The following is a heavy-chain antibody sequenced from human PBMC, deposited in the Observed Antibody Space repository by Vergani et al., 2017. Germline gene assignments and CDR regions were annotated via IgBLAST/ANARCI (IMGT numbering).Heavy chain of an antibody. CDR1: GFTFSSYA. D-gene: IGHD6-19*01. CDR2: ISYDGSNK. J-gene: IGHJ4*02. CDR3: ARGGSEQWLLNY. Sequence: QVQLVESGGGVVQPGRSLRLSCAASGFTFSSYAMHWVRQAPGKGLERVAVISYDGSNKYYADSVKGRFTISRDNSKNTLYLQMNSLRAEDTAVYYCARGGSEQWLLNYWGQGTLVTVSS. V-gene: IGHV3-30-3*01.